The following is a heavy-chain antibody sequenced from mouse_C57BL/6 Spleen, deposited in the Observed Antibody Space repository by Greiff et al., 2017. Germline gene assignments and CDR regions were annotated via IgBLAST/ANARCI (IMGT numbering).Heavy chain of an antibody. J-gene: IGHJ1*03. Sequence: EVKLVESGPGLVKPSQSLSLTCSVTGYSITSGYYWNWIRQFPGNKLEWMGYISYDGSNNYNPSLKNRISITRDTSKNQFFLKLNSVTTEDTATDYCARKDGYYWYFDVWGTGTTVTVSS. CDR2: ISYDGSN. D-gene: IGHD2-3*01. CDR1: GYSITSGYY. CDR3: ARKDGYYWYFDV. V-gene: IGHV3-6*01.